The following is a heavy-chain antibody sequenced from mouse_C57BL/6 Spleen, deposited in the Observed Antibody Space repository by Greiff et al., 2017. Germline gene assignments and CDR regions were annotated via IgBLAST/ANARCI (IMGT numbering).Heavy chain of an antibody. CDR2: INPNNGGT. Sequence: VQLQQSGPELVKPGASVKISCKASGYTLTDYYMNWGKESHGKSLEWIGEINPNNGGTSYNQKFKGKATLTVDKSSSTAYMALRSLTSEDSAVYYCTRRGSSYEKGLTYGGKGTLVTVSA. V-gene: IGHV1-26*01. J-gene: IGHJ3*01. CDR3: TRRGSSYEKGLTY. D-gene: IGHD1-1*01. CDR1: GYTLTDYY.